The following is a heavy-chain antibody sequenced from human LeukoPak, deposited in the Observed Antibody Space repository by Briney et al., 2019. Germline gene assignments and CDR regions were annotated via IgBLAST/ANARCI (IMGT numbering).Heavy chain of an antibody. CDR1: GGSFSGYY. CDR3: ARGWGGSPGPYYFDY. D-gene: IGHD1-26*01. V-gene: IGHV4-34*01. CDR2: INHSGST. J-gene: IGHJ4*02. Sequence: SETLSLTCAVYGGSFSGYYWSWIRQPPGQGLEWIGEINHSGSTNYNPSLKSRVAISVDTSKNQFSLKLSSVTAADTTVYYCARGWGGSPGPYYFDYWGQGTLVTVSS.